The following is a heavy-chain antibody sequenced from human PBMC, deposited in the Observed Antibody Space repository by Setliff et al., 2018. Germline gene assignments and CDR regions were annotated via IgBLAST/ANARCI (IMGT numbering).Heavy chain of an antibody. Sequence: PSETLSLTCIVSGGSISSSSYYWGWIRQPPGKGLEWIGSIDYSGTIYYNPSLKSRVTISVDTSKNQVSLKLSSVTAADTAVYYCARSPITIFGVVLHPLDYWGQGTLVTVSS. CDR2: IDYSGTI. J-gene: IGHJ4*02. D-gene: IGHD3-3*01. CDR1: GGSISSSSYY. V-gene: IGHV4-39*07. CDR3: ARSPITIFGVVLHPLDY.